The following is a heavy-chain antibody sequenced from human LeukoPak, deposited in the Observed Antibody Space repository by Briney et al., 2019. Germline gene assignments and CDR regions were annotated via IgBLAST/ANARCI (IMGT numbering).Heavy chain of an antibody. CDR1: GYTFTDYY. Sequence: GASVKVSCKASGYTFTDYYLHWVRQAPGQGLEWMGWVNPNSGGTNYAQKFQGRVTMTGDTSISTAYMELRRLRSDDTAVYYGARGPRWAVVGILTVPDAYCGHGTLVTVSS. CDR2: VNPNSGGT. D-gene: IGHD6-19*01. V-gene: IGHV1-2*02. CDR3: ARGPRWAVVGILTVPDAY. J-gene: IGHJ4*01.